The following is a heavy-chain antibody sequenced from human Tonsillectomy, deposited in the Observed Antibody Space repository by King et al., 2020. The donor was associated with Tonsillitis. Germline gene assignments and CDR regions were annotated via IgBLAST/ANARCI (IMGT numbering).Heavy chain of an antibody. CDR1: GFTFSSYD. CDR3: ARGGYCSGGSCSYFVY. J-gene: IGHJ4*02. D-gene: IGHD2-15*01. Sequence: VQLVESGGGLVQPGGSLRLSCAASGFTFSSYDMHWVRQATGKGLEWVSAIGTAGDPYYPGSVKGRFTISRENAKNSLYLQMNSLRAGDSAVYYCARGGYCSGGSCSYFVYWGQGTLVTVSS. V-gene: IGHV3-13*05. CDR2: IGTAGDP.